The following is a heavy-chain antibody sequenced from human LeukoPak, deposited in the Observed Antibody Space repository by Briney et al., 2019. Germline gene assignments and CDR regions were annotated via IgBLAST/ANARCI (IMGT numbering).Heavy chain of an antibody. Sequence: PGGSLRLSCVASGFTFSSYSMNWVRQAPGKGLEWVSYISSSSSTIYYADSVKGRFTISRDNSKNTLYLQMNSLRAEDTAVYYCAKPSNYDFWSGYYMGWGQGTLVTVSS. CDR3: AKPSNYDFWSGYYMG. CDR1: GFTFSSYS. J-gene: IGHJ4*02. D-gene: IGHD3-3*01. CDR2: ISSSSSTI. V-gene: IGHV3-48*01.